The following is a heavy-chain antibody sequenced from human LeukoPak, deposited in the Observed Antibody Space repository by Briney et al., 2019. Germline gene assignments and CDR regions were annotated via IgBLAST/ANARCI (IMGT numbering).Heavy chain of an antibody. J-gene: IGHJ4*02. D-gene: IGHD2-2*01. CDR3: ARHKYRLPNFDY. Sequence: SETLSLTCTVSGGSISSSSYYWGWIRQPPGKGLEWIESIYYSGSTYHNPSLKSRVTISVDTSKNQFSLKQSSVTAADTAVYYCARHKYRLPNFDYWGQGTLVTVSS. CDR2: IYYSGST. V-gene: IGHV4-39*01. CDR1: GGSISSSSYY.